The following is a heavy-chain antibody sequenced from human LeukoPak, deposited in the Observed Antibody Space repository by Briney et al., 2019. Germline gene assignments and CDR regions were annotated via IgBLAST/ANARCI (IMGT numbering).Heavy chain of an antibody. CDR2: IYYSVST. V-gene: IGHV4-61*08. CDR3: ARERYYGSESYPDY. Sequence: SETLSLTCNVSGGSVSSGDYYWSWIRQPPGKGLEWIGYIYYSVSTNYNPSLKSRVTMSVDSSKNQFSLKLSSLTAADTAVYYCARERYYGSESYPDYLGQGTLVTVSS. D-gene: IGHD3-10*01. CDR1: GGSVSSGDYY. J-gene: IGHJ4*02.